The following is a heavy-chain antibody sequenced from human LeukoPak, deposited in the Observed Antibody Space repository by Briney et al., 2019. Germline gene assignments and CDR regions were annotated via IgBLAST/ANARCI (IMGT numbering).Heavy chain of an antibody. Sequence: PGGSLRLSWAASGCTFSSYSVNWVRQAPGKGLEWVSYISSSSTTIYYADSLKGRFTISRDNGKNSLYLQMNSLRDEDTAVYYCARDRYCGGDCYSNAFDIWGQGTMVTVSS. CDR3: ARDRYCGGDCYSNAFDI. J-gene: IGHJ3*02. CDR2: ISSSSTTI. CDR1: GCTFSSYS. V-gene: IGHV3-48*02. D-gene: IGHD2-21*02.